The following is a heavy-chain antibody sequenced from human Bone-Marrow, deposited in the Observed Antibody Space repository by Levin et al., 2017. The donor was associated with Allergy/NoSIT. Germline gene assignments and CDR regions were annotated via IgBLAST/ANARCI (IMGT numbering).Heavy chain of an antibody. J-gene: IGHJ4*02. CDR2: INTNTGNP. Sequence: PGGSLRLSCKASGYTFTSYAMNWVRQAPGQGLEWMGWINTNTGNPTYAQGFTGRFVFSLDTSVSTAYLQISSLKAEDTAVYYCARVNDGSGSYYHLPSDYWGQGTLVTVSS. CDR3: ARVNDGSGSYYHLPSDY. D-gene: IGHD3-10*01. CDR1: GYTFTSYA. V-gene: IGHV7-4-1*02.